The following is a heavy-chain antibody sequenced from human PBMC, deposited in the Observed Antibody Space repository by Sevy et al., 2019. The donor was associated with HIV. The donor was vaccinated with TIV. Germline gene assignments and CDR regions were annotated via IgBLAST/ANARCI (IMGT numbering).Heavy chain of an antibody. CDR2: MKEDGSEK. V-gene: IGHV3-7*01. J-gene: IGHJ4*02. D-gene: IGHD5-18*01. Sequence: GGSLRLSCAASGFTFSSYWMNWVRQAPGKGLEWVATMKEDGSEKYYVDSVKGRFTISRDNAKNSLYVQMNSLRAEDTAVYYCVREGLGGFSYSLDCWGQGTLVTVSS. CDR3: VREGLGGFSYSLDC. CDR1: GFTFSSYW.